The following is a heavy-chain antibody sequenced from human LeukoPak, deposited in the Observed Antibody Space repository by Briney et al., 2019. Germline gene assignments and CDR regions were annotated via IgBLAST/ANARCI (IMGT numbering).Heavy chain of an antibody. CDR2: IKSKTDGETT. J-gene: IGHJ1*01. CDR3: AADDPEWQH. D-gene: IGHD3-3*01. CDR1: GLSFTGAW. Sequence: PGGSLRLSCEVTGLSFTGAWFKWVRQAPGKGLEWVGRIKSKTDGETTEYAAPVKGRFTISRDDSKNILYLQMNSLKTQDTTVYYCAADDPEWQHWGQGTLVTVSS. V-gene: IGHV3-15*01.